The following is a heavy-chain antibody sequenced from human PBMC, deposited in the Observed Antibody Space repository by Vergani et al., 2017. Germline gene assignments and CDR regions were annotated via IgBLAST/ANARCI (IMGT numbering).Heavy chain of an antibody. CDR2: IYTSGST. CDR1: GGSISSGSYY. J-gene: IGHJ4*02. V-gene: IGHV4-61*02. CDR3: ARYGETYYYDGSGYAFDY. Sequence: QVQLQESGPGLVKPSQTLSLTCTVSGGSISSGSYYWSWIRQPAGKGLEWIGRIYTSGSTNYNPSLKSRVTMSVDTSKNQFSLKLSSVTAADTAVYYCARYGETYYYDGSGYAFDYWGQGTLVTVSS. D-gene: IGHD3-22*01.